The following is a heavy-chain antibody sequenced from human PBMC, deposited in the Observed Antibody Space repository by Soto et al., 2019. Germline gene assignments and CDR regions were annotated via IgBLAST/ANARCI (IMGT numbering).Heavy chain of an antibody. CDR3: AKTYGSGGLNWFDP. Sequence: GGSLRLSCAASGFTFSTYAMSWVRQAPGKGLEWVSAISGSGGSTYYADSVKGRFTISRDNSKNTLYLQMNSLRVEDTAVYYCAKTYGSGGLNWFDPWGQGTLVTVSS. D-gene: IGHD3-10*01. J-gene: IGHJ5*02. CDR1: GFTFSTYA. V-gene: IGHV3-23*01. CDR2: ISGSGGST.